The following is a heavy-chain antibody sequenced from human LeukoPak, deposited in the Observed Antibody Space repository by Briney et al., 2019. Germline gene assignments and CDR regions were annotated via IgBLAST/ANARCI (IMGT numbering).Heavy chain of an antibody. J-gene: IGHJ4*02. D-gene: IGHD2-15*01. CDR3: ARVGGGSRTFDY. CDR1: GGSISSGGYY. CDR2: IYYSGST. Sequence: SETLSLTCTVSGGSISSGGYYWSWIRQHPGKGLEWIGYIYYSGSTYYNPSLKSRVTMSVDTSKNQFSLKLSSVTAADTAVYYCARVGGGSRTFDYWGQGTLVTVSS. V-gene: IGHV4-31*03.